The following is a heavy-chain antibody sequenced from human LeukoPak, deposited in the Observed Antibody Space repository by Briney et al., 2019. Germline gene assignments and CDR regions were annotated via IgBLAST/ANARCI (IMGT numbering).Heavy chain of an antibody. CDR3: ARGKDLWGYCSGGSCYCFDY. D-gene: IGHD2-15*01. V-gene: IGHV1-18*01. J-gene: IGHJ4*02. CDR2: ISAYNGNT. Sequence: ASVKVSCKASGYTFTSYGISWVRQAPGQGLEWMGWISAYNGNTNYAQKLQGRVTMTTDTSTSTAYMELRSPRSDDTAVYYCARGKDLWGYCSGGSCYCFDYWGQGTLVTVSS. CDR1: GYTFTSYG.